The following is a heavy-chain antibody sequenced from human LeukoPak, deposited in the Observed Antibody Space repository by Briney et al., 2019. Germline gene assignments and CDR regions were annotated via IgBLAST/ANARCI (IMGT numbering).Heavy chain of an antibody. V-gene: IGHV1-18*01. Sequence: ASVKVSCKASGYTFTNYGISWVRQAPGQGLEWMGWISAYNGNTNYAQKLQGRVTMTTDTSTTTAYMELRSLRSDDTAVYYCARRTVTSADDWFDPWGQGTLVTVSS. J-gene: IGHJ5*02. D-gene: IGHD4-17*01. CDR2: ISAYNGNT. CDR3: ARRTVTSADDWFDP. CDR1: GYTFTNYG.